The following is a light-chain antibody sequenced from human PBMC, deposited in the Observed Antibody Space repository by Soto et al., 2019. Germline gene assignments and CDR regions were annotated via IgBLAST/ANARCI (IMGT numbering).Light chain of an antibody. CDR2: GVF. Sequence: ETVLTQSPCTVSLSPGERATLSCRTSQSVNSTYLAWYHHKPGQAPRLLIYGVFNRATGIPDRFSGSGSGTAFTLTISGLEPEDAAVYYCQHDDGSPRTFGKGTKLEIK. CDR1: QSVNSTY. CDR3: QHDDGSPRT. V-gene: IGKV3-20*01. J-gene: IGKJ2*01.